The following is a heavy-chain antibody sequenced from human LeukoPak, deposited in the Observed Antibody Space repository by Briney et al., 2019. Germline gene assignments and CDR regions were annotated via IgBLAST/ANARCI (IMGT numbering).Heavy chain of an antibody. V-gene: IGHV3-74*03. CDR2: IRPEGTTT. CDR1: GFTFSTYW. Sequence: TGGSLRLSCAASGFTFSTYWMHWVRQAPGKGLVWVSRIRPEGTTTAYADSVKGRFTISRDNAKNTLFLRMNSLSAEDTAVYYCARDLDWILFDYWGQGTLVTVSS. D-gene: IGHD3-9*01. CDR3: ARDLDWILFDY. J-gene: IGHJ4*02.